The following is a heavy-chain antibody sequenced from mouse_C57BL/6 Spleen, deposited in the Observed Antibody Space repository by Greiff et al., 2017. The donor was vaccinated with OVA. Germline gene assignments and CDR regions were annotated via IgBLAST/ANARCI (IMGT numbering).Heavy chain of an antibody. Sequence: EVQLQQSGPELVKPGASVKISCKASGYTFTDYYMNWVKQSHGKSLEWIGDINPNNGGTSYNQKFKGKATLTVDKSSSTAYMELRSLTSEDSAVYYCARGVTGTRYFDYWGQGTTLTVSS. V-gene: IGHV1-26*01. CDR2: INPNNGGT. J-gene: IGHJ2*01. CDR1: GYTFTDYY. D-gene: IGHD4-1*01. CDR3: ARGVTGTRYFDY.